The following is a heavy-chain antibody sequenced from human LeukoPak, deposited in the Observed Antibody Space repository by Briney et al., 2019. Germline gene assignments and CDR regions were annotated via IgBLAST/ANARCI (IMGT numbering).Heavy chain of an antibody. J-gene: IGHJ4*02. Sequence: ASVKVSCKASGYTFTSYGISWVRQAPGQGLEWMGWITAYNDNTYYAQKLQGRVTMTTDTSTSTAYMELRSLRSDDTAVYYCARGLGYYDSSGYYFDYWGQGTLVTVSS. V-gene: IGHV1-18*01. CDR3: ARGLGYYDSSGYYFDY. CDR2: ITAYNDNT. CDR1: GYTFTSYG. D-gene: IGHD3-22*01.